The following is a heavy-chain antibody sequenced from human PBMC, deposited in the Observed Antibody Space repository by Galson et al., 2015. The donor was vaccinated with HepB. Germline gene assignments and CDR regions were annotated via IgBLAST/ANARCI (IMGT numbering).Heavy chain of an antibody. CDR2: TYYRSKWYN. CDR1: GDSVSSRTAS. D-gene: IGHD1-1*01. V-gene: IGHV6-1*01. J-gene: IGHJ4*02. CDR3: ARAWTSRPSTRQTDHFDY. Sequence: CAISGDSVSSRTASWNRIRQSPSRGLEWLGRTYYRSKWYNEYATSVGGRININPDTTENHFSLRLNSVTPEDTAIYYCARAWTSRPSTRQTDHFDYWGQGTLVTVSS.